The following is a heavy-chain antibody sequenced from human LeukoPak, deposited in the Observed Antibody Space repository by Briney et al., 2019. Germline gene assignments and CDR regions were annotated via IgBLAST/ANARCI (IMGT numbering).Heavy chain of an antibody. J-gene: IGHJ5*02. CDR3: AMTTGEIDP. CDR1: GYSISNGHY. Sequence: SETLSLTCAVSGYSISNGHYWGWIRQPPGKGLEWIASIFYSGSTYYNPSLQSRVTISLDTSKNQSSLNLYPVTAADTAVYYCAMTTGEIDPWGQGTLVTVSS. V-gene: IGHV4-38-2*01. CDR2: IFYSGST. D-gene: IGHD3-9*01.